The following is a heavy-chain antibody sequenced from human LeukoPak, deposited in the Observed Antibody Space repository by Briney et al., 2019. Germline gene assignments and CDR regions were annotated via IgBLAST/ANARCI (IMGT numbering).Heavy chain of an antibody. CDR3: ATDRAWVQLSYFDY. D-gene: IGHD5-24*01. Sequence: PGGSLRLSCAASGFAYSNYTMHWVRQTPGKGLEWVSAITGGGGGGTYYADSAKGRFTISRDSSRNTLYLQMNSLRAEDTAIYYCATDRAWVQLSYFDYWGQGTLVTVSS. CDR2: ITGGGGGGT. J-gene: IGHJ4*02. CDR1: GFAYSNYT. V-gene: IGHV3-23*01.